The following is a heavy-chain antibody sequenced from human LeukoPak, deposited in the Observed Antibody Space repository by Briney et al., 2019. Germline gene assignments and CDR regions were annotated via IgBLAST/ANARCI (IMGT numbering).Heavy chain of an antibody. D-gene: IGHD3-10*01. CDR2: IYHSGST. CDR1: GYSISSGYY. J-gene: IGHJ6*03. Sequence: PSETLSLTCAVSGYSISSGYYWGWIRQPPGKGLEWIGSIYHSGSTYYNPSLKSRVTISVDTSKNQFSLKLSSVTAADTAVYYCARQDAVVRGVGYYYYMDVWGKGTTVTVSS. V-gene: IGHV4-38-2*01. CDR3: ARQDAVVRGVGYYYYMDV.